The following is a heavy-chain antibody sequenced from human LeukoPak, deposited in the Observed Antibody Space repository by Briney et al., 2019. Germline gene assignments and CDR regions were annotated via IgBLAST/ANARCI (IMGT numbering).Heavy chain of an antibody. J-gene: IGHJ1*01. D-gene: IGHD6-13*01. Sequence: GRSLRLSCAASRFTFSSSGMHWVRQAPGKGLEWGAVISYDGSNKYYADSVKGRFTISRDNSKNTLYLQMNSLRAEDTAVYYCAKDRRAAAGRGYFQHWGQGTLVTVSS. CDR2: ISYDGSNK. CDR3: AKDRRAAAGRGYFQH. CDR1: RFTFSSSG. V-gene: IGHV3-30*18.